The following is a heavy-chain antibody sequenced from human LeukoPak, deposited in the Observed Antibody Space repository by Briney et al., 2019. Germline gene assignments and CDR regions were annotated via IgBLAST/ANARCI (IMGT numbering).Heavy chain of an antibody. D-gene: IGHD3-9*01. V-gene: IGHV3-23*01. J-gene: IGHJ4*02. CDR2: ISGGGGST. CDR1: GFTFSSYA. Sequence: PGGSLRLSCAASGFTFSSYAMSWVRQAPGKGLEWVSAISGGGGSTYHADSVKGRFTISRDNSKNTLFLQLNSLRAEDTAVYFCAKDPTAVSLSIFLVSGLEFWGQGILVTVSS. CDR3: AKDPTAVSLSIFLVSGLEF.